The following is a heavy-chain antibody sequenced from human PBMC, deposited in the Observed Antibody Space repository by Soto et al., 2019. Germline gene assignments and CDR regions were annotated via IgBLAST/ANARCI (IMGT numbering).Heavy chain of an antibody. CDR3: ARDLGWAFDC. V-gene: IGHV3-48*02. Sequence: EVQLVESGGGLVQRGGSLRLSCAASGFTFSSFSMNWVRQAPGRGLEWISYIGGGGRLISYADSVKGRFAISRDNAQTSLYLQMDSLGDEDTAVYYCARDLGWAFDCWGQGTLVTVSS. D-gene: IGHD6-19*01. J-gene: IGHJ4*02. CDR1: GFTFSSFS. CDR2: IGGGGRLI.